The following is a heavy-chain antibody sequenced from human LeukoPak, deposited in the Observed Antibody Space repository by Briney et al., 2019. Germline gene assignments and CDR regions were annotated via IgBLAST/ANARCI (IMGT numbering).Heavy chain of an antibody. CDR1: GFTFSSYE. V-gene: IGHV3-48*03. Sequence: PGGSLRLSCAASGFTFSSYEMNWVRQAPGKGLEWVLYISSSGSTIYYADSVKGRFTISRDNAKNSLYLQMNSLRAEDTAVYYCARAPGQWLVPDAFDIRGQGTMVTVSS. J-gene: IGHJ3*02. CDR3: ARAPGQWLVPDAFDI. D-gene: IGHD6-19*01. CDR2: ISSSGSTI.